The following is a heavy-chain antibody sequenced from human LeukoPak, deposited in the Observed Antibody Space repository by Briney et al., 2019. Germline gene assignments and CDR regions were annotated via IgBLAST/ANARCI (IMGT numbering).Heavy chain of an antibody. D-gene: IGHD4-11*01. CDR3: ARSVPDYTRFDY. CDR2: FKTKYHPV. V-gene: IGHV3-23*05. J-gene: IGHJ4*02. CDR1: GFTFSDYA. Sequence: GGSLRLSCVASGFTFSDYAMNWVRQAPGKGLEWVSTFKTKYHPVYYAESVRGRFTISTDNSRNTVFLQMNSLRADDTALYYCARSVPDYTRFDYWGQGALVTVSS.